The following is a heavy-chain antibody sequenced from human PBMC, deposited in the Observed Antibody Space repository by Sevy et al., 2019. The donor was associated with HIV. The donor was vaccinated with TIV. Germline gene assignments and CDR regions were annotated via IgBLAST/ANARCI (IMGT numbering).Heavy chain of an antibody. V-gene: IGHV3-7*01. J-gene: IGHJ6*02. CDR1: GFSFRSYW. Sequence: GGSLRLSCTASGFSFRSYWMTWVRQAPGMGLEWVANIKLDGDEKYYVESMKGRFTISRDNVKNSLYLQMNNLGAEDTAVYYCARDSKGGLDVWGQGTTVTVSS. CDR3: ARDSKGGLDV. CDR2: IKLDGDEK. D-gene: IGHD4-4*01.